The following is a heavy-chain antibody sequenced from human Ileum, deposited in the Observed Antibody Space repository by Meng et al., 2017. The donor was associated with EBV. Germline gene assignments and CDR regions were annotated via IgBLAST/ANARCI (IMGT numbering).Heavy chain of an antibody. CDR3: ASSIFGVVIISPLGY. D-gene: IGHD3-3*01. Sequence: QVQLVQSGAAVKKSGXTLKLSXNSSGYSFTSYAISWVRQAPGQGLEWMGRTIPILGIANYAQKFQGRVTITADKSTSTAYTELSSLRSEDTAVYYCASSIFGVVIISPLGYWGQGTLVTVSS. V-gene: IGHV1-69*04. J-gene: IGHJ4*02. CDR1: GYSFTSYA. CDR2: TIPILGIA.